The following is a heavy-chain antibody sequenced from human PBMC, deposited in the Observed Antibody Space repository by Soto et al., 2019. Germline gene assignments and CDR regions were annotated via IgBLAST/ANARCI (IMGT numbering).Heavy chain of an antibody. CDR3: VRDAAWSFDY. CDR1: GFTFSNQW. V-gene: IGHV3-7*01. CDR2: VNEDGSEK. Sequence: EMQLVESGGGLVQPGGSLRLSCAASGFTFSNQWMSWVRQAPGKGLEWVAKVNEDGSEKSYVDSVKGRSTISRDNAMSSLYLQMDGLRAEDTAVYHCVRDAAWSFDYWGQGTLVTVSS. D-gene: IGHD2-15*01. J-gene: IGHJ4*02.